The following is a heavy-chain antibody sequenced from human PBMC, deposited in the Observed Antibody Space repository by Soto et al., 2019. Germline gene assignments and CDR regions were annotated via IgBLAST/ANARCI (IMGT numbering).Heavy chain of an antibody. D-gene: IGHD2-2*01. J-gene: IGHJ6*04. Sequence: PSETLSLTCAVYGGSFSGYFWTWVRQAPGKGLEWIGEINHSGRTNTNPSLKSRISTSVDTSKNQFSLRLSSVTAADKAFYYCARGPRCINTSCSNDFYHFGLDVWGKGPSVIFSS. CDR3: ARGPRCINTSCSNDFYHFGLDV. CDR2: INHSGRT. V-gene: IGHV4-34*01. CDR1: GGSFSGYF.